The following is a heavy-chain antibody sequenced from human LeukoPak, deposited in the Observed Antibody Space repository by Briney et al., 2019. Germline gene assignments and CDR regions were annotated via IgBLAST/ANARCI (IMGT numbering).Heavy chain of an antibody. CDR3: AKSGYSGYDSGIDY. CDR1: GFTFSSYG. D-gene: IGHD5-12*01. Sequence: GRSLRLSCAASGFTFSSYGMHWVRQAPGKGLEWVAVISYDGSNKYYADSVKGRFTISRDNSKNTLYLQMNSLRAKDTAVYYCAKSGYSGYDSGIDYWGQGTLVTVSS. J-gene: IGHJ4*02. V-gene: IGHV3-30*18. CDR2: ISYDGSNK.